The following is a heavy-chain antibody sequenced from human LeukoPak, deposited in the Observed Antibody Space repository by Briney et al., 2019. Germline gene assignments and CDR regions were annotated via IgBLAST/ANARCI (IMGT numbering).Heavy chain of an antibody. V-gene: IGHV3-7*02. J-gene: IGHJ6*02. CDR3: AKNGGPHGMDV. D-gene: IGHD3-16*01. Sequence: GGSLRLSCAASGFTFSSTWMSWVRQAPGKGLEWVANIKHDGSETNYVDSVKGRFTISRDNAKNSLHPQMNSLRVEDTAVYYCAKNGGPHGMDVWGQGTTVTVSS. CDR2: IKHDGSET. CDR1: GFTFSSTW.